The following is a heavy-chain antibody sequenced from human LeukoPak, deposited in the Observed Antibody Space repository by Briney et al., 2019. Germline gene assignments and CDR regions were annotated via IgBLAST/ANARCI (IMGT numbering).Heavy chain of an antibody. Sequence: GRSLRLSCAASGFTFSSYGMHWVRQAPGKGLEWVAAIWYDGSNKYYADSVKGRFTISRDNSKNTLYLQMNSLRAEDTAVYYCAREAGLTDFWSGYYSSQGRTWFDPWGQGTLVTVSS. CDR3: AREAGLTDFWSGYYSSQGRTWFDP. D-gene: IGHD3-3*01. V-gene: IGHV3-33*01. CDR1: GFTFSSYG. CDR2: IWYDGSNK. J-gene: IGHJ5*02.